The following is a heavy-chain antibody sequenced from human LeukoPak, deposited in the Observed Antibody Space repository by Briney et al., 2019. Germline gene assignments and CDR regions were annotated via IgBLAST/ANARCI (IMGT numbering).Heavy chain of an antibody. CDR2: IHTSGDT. J-gene: IGHJ5*02. D-gene: IGHD4-17*01. CDR3: IVFGDSNH. Sequence: GGSLRLSCAASGLTGSHDYVSWVRQAPGKGLEWVSAIHTSGDTCYADSVKGRFTISRDTSKNTLYLQINSLRVEDTAVYYCIVFGDSNHWGQGTLVTVSS. CDR1: GLTGSHDY. V-gene: IGHV3-53*01.